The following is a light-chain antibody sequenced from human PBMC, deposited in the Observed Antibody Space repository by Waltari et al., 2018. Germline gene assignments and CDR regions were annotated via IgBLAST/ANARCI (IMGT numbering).Light chain of an antibody. Sequence: SYEVTQPPSVSVSPGQTASLFCSGENLGHKYTSWYQQKTGQSPLLVMHQNNVRPSGIPERSSGSSSGNTATLTISGTQAMDEAVYFCQTWDLITVTFGGGTKLTVL. CDR1: NLGHKY. CDR2: QNN. CDR3: QTWDLITVT. V-gene: IGLV3-1*01. J-gene: IGLJ2*01.